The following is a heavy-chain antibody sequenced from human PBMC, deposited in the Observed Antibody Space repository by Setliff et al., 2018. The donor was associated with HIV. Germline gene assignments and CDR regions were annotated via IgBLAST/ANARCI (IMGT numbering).Heavy chain of an antibody. CDR3: ARGTNYYDSHSFPQYYYNAMDV. V-gene: IGHV1-69*13. Sequence: SVKVSCKASGYTFTSYGISWVRQAPGQGLEWMGGIIPIFGTANYAQKFQGRVTITADESTRTGYMELRSLQSEDTAVYYCARGTNYYDSHSFPQYYYNAMDVWGQGTTVTVSS. J-gene: IGHJ6*02. CDR2: IIPIFGTA. CDR1: GYTFTSYG. D-gene: IGHD3-22*01.